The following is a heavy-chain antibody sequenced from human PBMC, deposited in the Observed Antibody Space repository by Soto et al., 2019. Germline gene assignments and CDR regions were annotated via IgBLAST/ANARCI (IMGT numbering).Heavy chain of an antibody. CDR1: GFTFSSYA. V-gene: IGHV3-23*01. CDR3: AKDQGWGPHNTPYYYYYMDV. Sequence: GGSLRLSCAASGFTFSSYAMSWVRQAPGKGLEWVSAISGSGGSTYYADSVKGRFTISRDNSKNTLYLQMNSLRAEDTAVYYCAKDQGWGPHNTPYYYYYMDVWGKGTTVTVSS. J-gene: IGHJ6*03. CDR2: ISGSGGST. D-gene: IGHD3-16*01.